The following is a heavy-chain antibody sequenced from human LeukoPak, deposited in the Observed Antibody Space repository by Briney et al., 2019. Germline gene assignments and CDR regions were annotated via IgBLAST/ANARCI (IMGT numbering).Heavy chain of an antibody. D-gene: IGHD1-26*01. CDR3: ARYSGSYFDPFGTYGMDV. V-gene: IGHV3-21*01. J-gene: IGHJ6*02. CDR1: GFTFSSYS. Sequence: GGSLRLSCAASGFTFSSYSMNWVRQAPGKGLEWVSSISSSSSYIYYADSVKGRFTISRDNAKNSLYLQMNSPRAEDTAVYYCARYSGSYFDPFGTYGMDVWGQGTTVTVSS. CDR2: ISSSSSYI.